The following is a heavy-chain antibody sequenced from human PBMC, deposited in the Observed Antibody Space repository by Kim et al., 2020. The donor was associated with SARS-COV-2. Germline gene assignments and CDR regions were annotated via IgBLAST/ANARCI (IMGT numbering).Heavy chain of an antibody. CDR1: SDSMSSYY. D-gene: IGHD6-19*01. CDR2: IYYSGNT. J-gene: IGHJ4*02. Sequence: SETLSLTCAISSDSMSSYYWSWIRHLPGRGLEWIGYIYYSGNTDYNPSLKSRVSISWDTSKSHFSLDVTSLTAADTAVYYCAGSEGRGSWRQFDHWGQGILVTVSS. CDR3: AGSEGRGSWRQFDH. V-gene: IGHV4-59*01.